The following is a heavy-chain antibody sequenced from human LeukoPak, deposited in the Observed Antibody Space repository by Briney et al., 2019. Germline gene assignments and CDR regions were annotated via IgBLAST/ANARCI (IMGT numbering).Heavy chain of an antibody. D-gene: IGHD2-2*03. CDR3: AKMDKNYYYYGMDV. J-gene: IGHJ6*02. CDR2: ISGSGGST. V-gene: IGHV3-23*01. Sequence: PGGSLRLSCAASGFTFSSYAMSWVRQAPGKGLEWVSAISGSGGSTYYADSVKGRFTISRDNSKNTLYLQMNSLRAEDTAVYYCAKMDKNYYYYGMDVWGQGTTVTVSS. CDR1: GFTFSSYA.